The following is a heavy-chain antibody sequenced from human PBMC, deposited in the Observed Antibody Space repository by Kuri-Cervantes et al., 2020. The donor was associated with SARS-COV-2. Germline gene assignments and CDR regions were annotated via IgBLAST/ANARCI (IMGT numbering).Heavy chain of an antibody. CDR1: GYTFTSYY. D-gene: IGHD7-27*01. CDR2: INPSGGST. J-gene: IGHJ2*01. V-gene: IGHV1-46*01. CDR3: ARGDQELGMVWYFDL. Sequence: ASVKVSCKASGYTFTSYYMHWVRQAPGQGLEWMGIINPSGGSTSYAQKFQGRVTMTRDTSTSTVYMELSSLRSEDTAVYYCARGDQELGMVWYFDLWGRGTLVTVSS.